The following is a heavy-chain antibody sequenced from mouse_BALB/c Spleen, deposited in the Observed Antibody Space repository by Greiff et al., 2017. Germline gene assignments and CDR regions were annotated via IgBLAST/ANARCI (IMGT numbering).Heavy chain of an antibody. CDR2: INPSTGYT. J-gene: IGHJ2*01. D-gene: IGHD1-2*01. V-gene: IGHV1-7*01. CDR3: AALDPHYYGYSY. Sequence: VKLQESGAELAKPGASVKMSCTASGYTFTSYWMHWVKQRPGQGLEWIGYINPSTGYTEYNQKFKDKATLTADKSSSTAYMQLSSLTSEDSAVYYCAALDPHYYGYSYWGQGTTLTVSS. CDR1: GYTFTSYW.